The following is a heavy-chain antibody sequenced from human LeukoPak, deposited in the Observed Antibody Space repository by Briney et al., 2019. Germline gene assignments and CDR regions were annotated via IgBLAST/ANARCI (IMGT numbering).Heavy chain of an antibody. D-gene: IGHD3-10*01. Sequence: GGSLPLSRAASGFTFSSYSSNWVRQAPGKGLEWVSSISSSSTYIYYANSVKGRVTTSRDNAKHSLYLQRNGLRAEDTAVYYCAREPARRISMIRGVNWFDRGGQGTLVTVSS. CDR1: GFTFSSYS. J-gene: IGHJ5*02. V-gene: IGHV3-21*01. CDR2: ISSSSTYI. CDR3: AREPARRISMIRGVNWFDR.